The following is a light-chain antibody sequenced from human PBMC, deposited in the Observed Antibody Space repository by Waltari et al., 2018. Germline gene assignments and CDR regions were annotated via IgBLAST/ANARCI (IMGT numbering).Light chain of an antibody. V-gene: IGKV1-5*01. CDR3: QHYNTYPPT. J-gene: IGKJ1*01. CDR1: QNINKW. Sequence: DIQMNQSPSTLSASVVDRVTVTCRASQNINKWLAWYQQKPGKAPNRLIYDASTLQRGVPSRFSGSGFGTEFTLAISSLQPEDFATYFCQHYNTYPPTFGQGTRVELK. CDR2: DAS.